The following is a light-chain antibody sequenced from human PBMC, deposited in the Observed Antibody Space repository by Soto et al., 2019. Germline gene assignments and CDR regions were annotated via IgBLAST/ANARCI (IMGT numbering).Light chain of an antibody. Sequence: EIVMTQSPATLSVSPGERATLSCRASQSVRSNLAWYQQKPGQAPRLLMYGASTRATGIPARFSGSGSGTEFTLTISSLQSEDFVVYYCQQYDNWPETFGQGTKVDIK. V-gene: IGKV3-15*01. J-gene: IGKJ1*01. CDR3: QQYDNWPET. CDR2: GAS. CDR1: QSVRSN.